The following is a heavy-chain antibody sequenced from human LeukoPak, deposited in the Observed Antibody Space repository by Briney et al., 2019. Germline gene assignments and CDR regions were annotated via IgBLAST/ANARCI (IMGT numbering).Heavy chain of an antibody. CDR3: ARDGKDATTVTTFDYYYGMDV. D-gene: IGHD4-17*01. J-gene: IGHJ6*02. Sequence: PSETLSLTCTVSGGSISSGGYYWSWIRKHPGKGLEWIGYIYYSGSTYYNPSLKSRVTMSVDTSKNQFSLKLSSVTAADTAVYYCARDGKDATTVTTFDYYYGMDVWGQGTTVTVSS. CDR2: IYYSGST. V-gene: IGHV4-31*03. CDR1: GGSISSGGYY.